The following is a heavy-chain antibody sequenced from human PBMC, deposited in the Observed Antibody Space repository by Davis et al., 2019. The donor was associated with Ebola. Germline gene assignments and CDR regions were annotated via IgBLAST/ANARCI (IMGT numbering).Heavy chain of an antibody. CDR1: GFTFSSYW. CDR2: INSDGSST. V-gene: IGHV3-74*01. J-gene: IGHJ6*02. CDR3: ASVLRGGYYYYGMDV. Sequence: PGGSLRLSCAASGFTFSSYWMHWVRQAPGKGLVWVSRINSDGSSTSYADSVKGRFTISRDNAKNSLYLQMNSLRAEDTAVYYCASVLRGGYYYYGMDVWGQGTTVTVSS. D-gene: IGHD3-10*01.